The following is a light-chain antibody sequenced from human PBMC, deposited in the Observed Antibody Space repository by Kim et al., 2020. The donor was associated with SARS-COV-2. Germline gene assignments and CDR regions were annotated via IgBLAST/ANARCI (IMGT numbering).Light chain of an antibody. V-gene: IGLV2-14*01. CDR1: SSDVGGYNY. Sequence: QSALTQPASVSGSPGQSITISCTGTSSDVGGYNYVSWYQQHPGKAPKLMIYDVSKRPSGVSNHFSGSKSGNTASLTISGLQAEDEAAYYCSSYTSISTLVFGGGTQLTVL. J-gene: IGLJ2*01. CDR2: DVS. CDR3: SSYTSISTLV.